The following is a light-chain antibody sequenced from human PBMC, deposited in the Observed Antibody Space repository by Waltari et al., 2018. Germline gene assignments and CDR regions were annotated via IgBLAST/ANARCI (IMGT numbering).Light chain of an antibody. CDR3: SSYTSHTTRV. Sequence: QAALTQPSSVHASFGQSIPISCTGTSSAVGDNHYVSWYQQHPGKAPKLMIFDVSNRPSGVSARFSGSRSGNTASLTISGIQAEDEADYYCSSYTSHTTRVFGGGTELTVL. V-gene: IGLV2-14*03. CDR1: SSAVGDNHY. CDR2: DVS. J-gene: IGLJ2*01.